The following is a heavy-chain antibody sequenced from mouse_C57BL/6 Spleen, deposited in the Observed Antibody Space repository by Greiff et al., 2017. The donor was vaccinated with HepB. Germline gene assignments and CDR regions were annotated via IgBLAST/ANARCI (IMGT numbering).Heavy chain of an antibody. CDR3: ARGLRPYYYAMGY. Sequence: QVQLQQPGAELVRPGSSVKLSCKASGYTFTSYWMDWVKQRPGQGLEWIGNIYPSDSETHYNQKFKDKATLTVDKSSSTAYMQLSSLTSEDSAVYYCARGLRPYYYAMGYWGQGTSVTVSS. J-gene: IGHJ4*01. D-gene: IGHD3-2*02. CDR2: IYPSDSET. V-gene: IGHV1-61*01. CDR1: GYTFTSYW.